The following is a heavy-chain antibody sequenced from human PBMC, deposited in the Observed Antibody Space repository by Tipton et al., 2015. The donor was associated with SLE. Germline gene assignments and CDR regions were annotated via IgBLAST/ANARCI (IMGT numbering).Heavy chain of an antibody. CDR1: YW. D-gene: IGHD5-12*01. CDR2: IYPGDSDT. Sequence: YWSWIRQPPGKGLEWMGIIYPGDSDTRYSPSFQGQVTISADKSISTAYLQWSSLKASDTAMYYCSRHGSGYSGYDPRDYWGQGTLVTVSS. V-gene: IGHV5-51*01. J-gene: IGHJ4*02. CDR3: SRHGSGYSGYDPRDY.